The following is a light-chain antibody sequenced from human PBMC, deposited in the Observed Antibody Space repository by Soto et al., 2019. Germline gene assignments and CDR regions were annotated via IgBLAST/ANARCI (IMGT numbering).Light chain of an antibody. J-gene: IGKJ2*01. V-gene: IGKV1D-12*01. Sequence: DIQMTQSPSSVSASVGDRVTITCRASQAINSWLAWYQQKPGKAPKLLIYGASSLQSGVPSRFSGSESGTDFTLAISSLQPEDFATYYCQQANSFPYIFGQGTKLEIK. CDR2: GAS. CDR3: QQANSFPYI. CDR1: QAINSW.